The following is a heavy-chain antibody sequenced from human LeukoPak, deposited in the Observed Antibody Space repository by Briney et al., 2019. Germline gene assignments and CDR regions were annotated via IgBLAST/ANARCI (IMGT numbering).Heavy chain of an antibody. D-gene: IGHD6-13*01. CDR3: AYRPRTAADGEFDY. CDR2: ISGSDGST. CDR1: GFRFSSYA. V-gene: IGHV3-23*01. J-gene: IGHJ4*02. Sequence: GGSLRLSCAASGFRFSSYAMSWVRQAPGRGLEWVSTISGSDGSTYYADSVKGRFTISRDNSQNTLYLQMNSLRAEDTAIYYCAYRPRTAADGEFDYWGQGTLVTVSS.